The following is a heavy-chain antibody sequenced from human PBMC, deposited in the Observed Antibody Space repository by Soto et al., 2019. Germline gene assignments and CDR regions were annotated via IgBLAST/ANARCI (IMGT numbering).Heavy chain of an antibody. V-gene: IGHV3-9*01. J-gene: IGHJ4*02. D-gene: IGHD3-22*01. CDR3: AKDVYYYDSSGYPH. CDR2: ISWNSGSK. CDR1: GFSFDDYA. Sequence: EVQLVESGGGLVQPGRSLRLSCAASGFSFDDYAMHWVRQAPGKGLEWVSGISWNSGSKDYADSVKGRFTISRDNAKTSLYLQMNSLRAEDTALYYCAKDVYYYDSSGYPHWGQGTLVTVSS.